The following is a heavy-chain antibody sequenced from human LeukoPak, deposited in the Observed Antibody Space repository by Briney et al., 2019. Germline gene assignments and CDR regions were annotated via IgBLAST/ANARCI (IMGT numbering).Heavy chain of an antibody. J-gene: IGHJ4*02. CDR3: ARMYSSSSSFDY. Sequence: SETLSLTCTVSGDSISNYYWSWIRQPPGKGLEWIGYIYYSGSTNYNPSLKSRVTISVDTSKNQFSLKLDSVTAADTAVYYCARMYSSSSSFDYWGQGTLVTVSS. V-gene: IGHV4-59*08. D-gene: IGHD6-6*01. CDR2: IYYSGST. CDR1: GDSISNYY.